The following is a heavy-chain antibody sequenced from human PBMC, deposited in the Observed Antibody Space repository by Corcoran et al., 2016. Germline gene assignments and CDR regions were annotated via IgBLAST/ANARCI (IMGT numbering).Heavy chain of an antibody. CDR2: IKSKNDGGKT. CDR3: TTDQTGYSSSCYHFDY. Sequence: EVQLVESGGGLVKPGGSLRLSCAAYGFTFSNAWMNWVRQAPGKGLEWVGRIKSKNDGGKTDYAAPVKGRFTISRDDSKNTLYMQMNSLKTEDTAVYYWTTDQTGYSSSCYHFDYWGQGTLVTVSS. V-gene: IGHV3-15*07. CDR1: GFTFSNAW. D-gene: IGHD6-13*01. J-gene: IGHJ4*02.